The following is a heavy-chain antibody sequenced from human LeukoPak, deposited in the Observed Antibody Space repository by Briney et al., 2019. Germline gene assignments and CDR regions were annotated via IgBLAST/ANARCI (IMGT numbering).Heavy chain of an antibody. Sequence: GESLKISCKGSGYSFTSYWIGWVRQMPGKGLEWMGIIYPGDSDTRYSPSFQGQVTISADKSISTAYLQWSSLKASDTAMYYCARLLTGSTYNYYYMDVWGKGTTVTVSS. CDR2: IYPGDSDT. CDR3: ARLLTGSTYNYYYMDV. J-gene: IGHJ6*03. V-gene: IGHV5-51*01. D-gene: IGHD1-7*01. CDR1: GYSFTSYW.